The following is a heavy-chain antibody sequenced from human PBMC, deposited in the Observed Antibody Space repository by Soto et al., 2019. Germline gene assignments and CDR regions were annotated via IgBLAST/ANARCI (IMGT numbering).Heavy chain of an antibody. J-gene: IGHJ6*02. V-gene: IGHV1-18*01. CDR2: ISAYNGNT. CDR3: ARVRIVVVLALGAYYYGMDV. CDR1: GYTFTSYG. Sequence: GASVKVSCKASGYTFTSYGISWVRQAPGQGLEWMGWISAYNGNTNYAQKLQGRVTMTTDTSTSTAYMELRSLRSDDTAVYYCARVRIVVVLALGAYYYGMDVWGQGTTVTVSS. D-gene: IGHD2-2*01.